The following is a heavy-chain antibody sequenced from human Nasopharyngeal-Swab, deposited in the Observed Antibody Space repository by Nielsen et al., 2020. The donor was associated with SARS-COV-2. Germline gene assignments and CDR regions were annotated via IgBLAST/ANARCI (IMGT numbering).Heavy chain of an antibody. Sequence: SETLSLTCAVYGGSFRGYYWSWIRQPPGKGLEWIGEINHSGSTNYNPSLKSRVTISLDTSKNQFSLKLSSVTAADTAVFYCARDMRYYDYVWGSSHYYYYGMDVWGQGTTATVSS. J-gene: IGHJ6*02. CDR2: INHSGST. D-gene: IGHD3-16*01. V-gene: IGHV4-34*01. CDR1: GGSFRGYY. CDR3: ARDMRYYDYVWGSSHYYYYGMDV.